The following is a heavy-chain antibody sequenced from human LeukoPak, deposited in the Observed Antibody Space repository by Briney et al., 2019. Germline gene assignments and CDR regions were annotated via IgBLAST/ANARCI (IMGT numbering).Heavy chain of an antibody. Sequence: GGSLRLSCAASGFTFSSYAMSWVRQAPGKGLEWVSAISGSGGSTYYADSVKGRFTISRDNSKNTLYLQMNSLRAEDTAVYYCARDVMDSSSWCYFDYWGQGTLVTVSS. CDR2: ISGSGGST. D-gene: IGHD6-13*01. CDR3: ARDVMDSSSWCYFDY. CDR1: GFTFSSYA. V-gene: IGHV3-23*01. J-gene: IGHJ4*02.